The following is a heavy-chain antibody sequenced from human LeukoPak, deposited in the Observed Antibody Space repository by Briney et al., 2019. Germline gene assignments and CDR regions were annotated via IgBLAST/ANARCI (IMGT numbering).Heavy chain of an antibody. J-gene: IGHJ4*02. CDR1: GFTFSNAW. D-gene: IGHD2-21*02. V-gene: IGHV3-15*07. CDR3: TTRIGSIVVVTAMHDY. Sequence: GGSLRLSCAASGFTFSNAWMNWVRQAPGKGLEWVGRIKSKTDGGTTDYAAPVKGRFAISRDDSKNTLYLQMNSLKTEDTAVYYCTTRIGSIVVVTAMHDYWGQGTLVTVSS. CDR2: IKSKTDGGTT.